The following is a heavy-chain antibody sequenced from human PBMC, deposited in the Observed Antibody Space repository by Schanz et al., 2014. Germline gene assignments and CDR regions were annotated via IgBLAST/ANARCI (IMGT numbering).Heavy chain of an antibody. J-gene: IGHJ4*02. V-gene: IGHV3-33*01. Sequence: QVQLVESGGGVVQPGRSLRLSCAASGFTFSSYGMHWVRQAPGKGLEWVAVIWYDGSNKYYADSVKGRFTISRDNSKNTLFLQMNSLRAEDTAVYYCARDHTTESYYSAGPPIGYWGQGTLLTVSS. CDR3: ARDHTTESYYSAGPPIGY. CDR1: GFTFSSYG. D-gene: IGHD1-26*01. CDR2: IWYDGSNK.